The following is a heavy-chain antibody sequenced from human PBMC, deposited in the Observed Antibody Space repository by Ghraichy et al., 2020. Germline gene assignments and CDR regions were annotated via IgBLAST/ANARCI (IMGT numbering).Heavy chain of an antibody. J-gene: IGHJ5*02. CDR3: ARKVVVAATPFWFDP. D-gene: IGHD2-15*01. V-gene: IGHV3-11*01. CDR1: GFTFSDYY. CDR2: ISSSGSTI. Sequence: GGSLRLSCAASGFTFSDYYMSWIRQAPGKGLEWVSYISSSGSTIYYADSVKGRFTISRDNAKNSLYLQMNSLRAEDTAVYYCARKVVVAATPFWFDPWGQGTLVTVSS.